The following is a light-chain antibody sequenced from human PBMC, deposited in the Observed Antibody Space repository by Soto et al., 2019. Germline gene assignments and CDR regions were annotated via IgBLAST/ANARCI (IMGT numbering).Light chain of an antibody. CDR2: EVS. CDR1: SSDVGGYNY. V-gene: IGLV2-14*01. J-gene: IGLJ1*01. CDR3: SSYTSSISYV. Sequence: QSALTQPASVSGSPGQSITISCAGTSSDVGGYNYVSWYQQHPGKAPKLLLYEVSNRPSWVSDRFSGSKSANTASLTISGLQAEDEADYYCSSYTSSISYVFGTGTKVTVL.